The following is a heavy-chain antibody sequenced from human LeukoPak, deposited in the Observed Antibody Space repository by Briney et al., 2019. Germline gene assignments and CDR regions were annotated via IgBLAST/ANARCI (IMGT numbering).Heavy chain of an antibody. CDR2: ICDSGNP. CDR1: GDSISSGGYY. CDR3: AREMSGTNWFDP. Sequence: SQTLSLTCTVSGDSISSGGYYWSWIRQHPGKGLEWIGHICDSGNPYYNPSLKSRVTMSVDTSNNQFSLRLNYVTAADTAVYYCAREMSGTNWFDPWGQGTLVTVSS. J-gene: IGHJ5*02. V-gene: IGHV4-31*03. D-gene: IGHD1-26*01.